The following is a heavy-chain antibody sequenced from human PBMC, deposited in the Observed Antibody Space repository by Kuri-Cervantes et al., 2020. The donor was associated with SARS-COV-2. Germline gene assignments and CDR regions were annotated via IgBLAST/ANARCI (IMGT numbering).Heavy chain of an antibody. D-gene: IGHD6-19*01. CDR2: ISGSGGST. J-gene: IGHJ4*02. CDR3: AKGAAEGGSGWLFDY. V-gene: IGHV3-23*01. CDR1: GFTFSSYA. Sequence: GGSLRLSCAASGFTFSSYAMSWVRQAPGKGLEWVSAISGSGGSTYCADSVKGRFTISRDNSKNTLYLQMNSLRAEDTAVYYCAKGAAEGGSGWLFDYWGQGTLVTVSS.